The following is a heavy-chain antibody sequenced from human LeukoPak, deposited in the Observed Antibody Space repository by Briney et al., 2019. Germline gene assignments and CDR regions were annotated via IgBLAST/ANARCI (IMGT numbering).Heavy chain of an antibody. V-gene: IGHV4-59*08. D-gene: IGHD2-15*01. J-gene: IGHJ5*02. CDR1: GDSISSYY. CDR2: IYSSGST. CDR3: ARHPRSCSGGGTCYSWFDA. Sequence: SETLSLTCSVSGDSISSYYWSWIRQPPGKGLEWIGYIYSSGSTKYNPSLKSRVTISIDTSRNQFSLTVHSVTAADTAMYYCARHPRSCSGGGTCYSWFDASGQGTLVTVSS.